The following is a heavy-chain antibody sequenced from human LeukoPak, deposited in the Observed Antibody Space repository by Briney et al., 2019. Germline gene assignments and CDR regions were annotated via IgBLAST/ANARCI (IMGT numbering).Heavy chain of an antibody. CDR3: ARGFGAGNYYYGWFDP. D-gene: IGHD3-10*01. Sequence: PSETLSLTCTVSGASISSGDYHWNWIRQPPGKGLEWIGFIHVSGSTYYNPSLKSRVSISRDMSKNQLSLMLSSVTAADTAVYYCARGFGAGNYYYGWFDPWGQGTLVSVSS. CDR2: IHVSGST. J-gene: IGHJ5*02. V-gene: IGHV4-30-4*01. CDR1: GASISSGDYH.